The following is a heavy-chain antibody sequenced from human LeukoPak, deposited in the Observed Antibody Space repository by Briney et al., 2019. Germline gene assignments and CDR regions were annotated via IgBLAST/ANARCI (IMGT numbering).Heavy chain of an antibody. CDR1: GFTFSSYA. V-gene: IGHV3-33*08. J-gene: IGHJ4*02. Sequence: GALRLSCAASGFTFSSYAMSWVRQAPGKGLEWVAVIWYDGSRKFYGDSVKGRFTVSRDTSENTMYLQMNTLRVDDTAVYYCARDGGSGIDYWGQGTLVTVSS. D-gene: IGHD3-10*01. CDR2: IWYDGSRK. CDR3: ARDGGSGIDY.